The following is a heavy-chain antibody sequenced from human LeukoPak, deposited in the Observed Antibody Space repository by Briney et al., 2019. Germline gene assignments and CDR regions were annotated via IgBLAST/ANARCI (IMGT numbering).Heavy chain of an antibody. CDR1: GFTFSSYW. Sequence: GGSLRLSCAASGFTFSSYWMSWVRQAPGKELEWVANIKRDGSEKYYVDSVKGRFTISRDNAKNSLYLQMNSLRAEDTAVYYCATDGGYCSSTSCYRGDYFDFWGQGTLVTVSS. CDR2: IKRDGSEK. D-gene: IGHD2-2*02. CDR3: ATDGGYCSSTSCYRGDYFDF. V-gene: IGHV3-7*01. J-gene: IGHJ4*02.